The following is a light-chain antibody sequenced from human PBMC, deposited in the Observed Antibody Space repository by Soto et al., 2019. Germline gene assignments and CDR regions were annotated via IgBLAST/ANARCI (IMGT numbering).Light chain of an antibody. Sequence: AIRMTQSPSSFSASTGDRVTITCRASQGVSSYLAWYQQKPGKAPEVLIYAASTWESGVPSRFSGSGSGTDFTLTISCLQSEDFATYYCQQYDSYPLTFGGGTKVDIK. CDR3: QQYDSYPLT. CDR1: QGVSSY. J-gene: IGKJ4*01. V-gene: IGKV1-8*01. CDR2: AAS.